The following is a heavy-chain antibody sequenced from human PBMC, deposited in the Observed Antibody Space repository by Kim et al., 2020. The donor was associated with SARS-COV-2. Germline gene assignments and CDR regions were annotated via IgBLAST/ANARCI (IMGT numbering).Heavy chain of an antibody. J-gene: IGHJ4*02. Sequence: GGSLRPSCAASGFTFNNYGMHWVRQAPGKGLEWVAVVSHDGSQTHYVDSVKGRFTVSRDNSNDTLFLQMNSLRAEDTAMYYCAKDRGSFWSLDYWGLGTL. CDR1: GFTFNNYG. CDR3: AKDRGSFWSLDY. CDR2: VSHDGSQT. V-gene: IGHV3-30*18. D-gene: IGHD6-19*01.